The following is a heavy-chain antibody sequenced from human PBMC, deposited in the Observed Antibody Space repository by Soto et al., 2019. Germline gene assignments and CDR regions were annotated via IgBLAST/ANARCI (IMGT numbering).Heavy chain of an antibody. D-gene: IGHD3-22*01. CDR1: GFTFSSFG. Sequence: GGSLRLSYAASGFTFSSFGIHWVRQAPGKGLEWVAVIWYDGSNKYYADSVKGRFTISRDNSKNTLYLQMNSLRAEDTAVYYCARDKTLYYYDSSGYSNGMDVWGQGPTVTVS. CDR3: ARDKTLYYYDSSGYSNGMDV. V-gene: IGHV3-33*01. CDR2: IWYDGSNK. J-gene: IGHJ6*02.